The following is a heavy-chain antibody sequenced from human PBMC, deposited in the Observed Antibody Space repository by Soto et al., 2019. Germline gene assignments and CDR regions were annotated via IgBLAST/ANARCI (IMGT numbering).Heavy chain of an antibody. V-gene: IGHV3-23*01. CDR3: AKWPLYYYDSSGLLDAFDI. J-gene: IGHJ3*02. CDR1: GFTFSSYA. D-gene: IGHD3-22*01. CDR2: ISGSGGSA. Sequence: GGSLRLSCAASGFTFSSYAMSWVRQAPGKGLEWVSAISGSGGSAYYADSVKGRFTISRDNSKNTLYLQMNSLRAEDTAVYYCAKWPLYYYDSSGLLDAFDIWGQGTMVTVSS.